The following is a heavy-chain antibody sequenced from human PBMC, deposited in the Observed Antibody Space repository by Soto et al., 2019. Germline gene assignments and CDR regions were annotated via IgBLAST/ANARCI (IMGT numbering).Heavy chain of an antibody. Sequence: PGGSLRLSCAASGFTFSSYAMHWVRQAPGKGLEWVAVISYDGSNKYYADSVKGRFTISRDNSKNTLHLQMNSLRAEDTAVYYCAREGPGRVVVAASIKGYYFDYWGQGTLVTVSS. D-gene: IGHD2-15*01. CDR3: AREGPGRVVVAASIKGYYFDY. V-gene: IGHV3-30-3*01. J-gene: IGHJ4*02. CDR2: ISYDGSNK. CDR1: GFTFSSYA.